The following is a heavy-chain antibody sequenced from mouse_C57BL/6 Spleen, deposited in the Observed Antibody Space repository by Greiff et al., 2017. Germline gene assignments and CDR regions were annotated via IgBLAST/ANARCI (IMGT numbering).Heavy chain of an antibody. V-gene: IGHV5-9-1*02. CDR3: TRGGDSNDGSWYVGV. CDR2: ISSGGDYI. J-gene: IGHJ1*03. Sequence: EVQLVESGEGLVKPGGSLKLSCAASGFTFSSYAMSWVRQTPEKRLEWVAYISSGGDYIYYADTVKGRFTISRDNARNTLYLQMSRLKTEDTAMYYWTRGGDSNDGSWYVGVWGTGTTVTVSS. D-gene: IGHD2-12*01. CDR1: GFTFSSYA.